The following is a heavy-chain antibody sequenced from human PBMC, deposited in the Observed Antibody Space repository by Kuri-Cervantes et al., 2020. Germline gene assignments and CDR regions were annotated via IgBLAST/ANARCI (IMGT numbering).Heavy chain of an antibody. V-gene: IGHV3-20*04. D-gene: IGHD7-27*01. CDR1: GFTVNIKY. Sequence: GESLKISCAASGFTVNIKYMTWVRQAPGKGLEWVSGINWNGGTTRYADSVRGRFTISRDNAKNSLYLQMNSLRAEDTALYYCARTSGAWGQGTLVTVSS. J-gene: IGHJ4*02. CDR2: INWNGGTT. CDR3: ARTSGA.